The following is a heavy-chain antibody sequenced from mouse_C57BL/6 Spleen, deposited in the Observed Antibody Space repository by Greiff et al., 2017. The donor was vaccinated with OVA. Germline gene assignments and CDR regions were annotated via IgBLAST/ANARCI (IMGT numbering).Heavy chain of an antibody. D-gene: IGHD4-1*01. CDR2: ISSGSSTI. Sequence: EVQLVESGGGLVKPGGSLKLSCAASGFTFSDYGMHWVRQAPEKGLEWVAYISSGSSTIYYADTVKGRFTISRDNAKNTLFLQMTSLRSEDTAMYYCARPGTLYAMDYWGQGTSVTVSS. V-gene: IGHV5-17*01. CDR1: GFTFSDYG. CDR3: ARPGTLYAMDY. J-gene: IGHJ4*01.